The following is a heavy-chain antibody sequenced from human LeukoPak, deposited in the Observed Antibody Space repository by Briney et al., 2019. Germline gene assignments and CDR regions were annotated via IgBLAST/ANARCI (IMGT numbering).Heavy chain of an antibody. V-gene: IGHV4-59*08. J-gene: IGHJ6*02. CDR1: GGSISSYY. D-gene: IGHD3-10*01. Sequence: SETLSLTCTVSGGSISSYYWSWIRQPPGKGLEWIGYIYYSGSTNYNPSLKSRVTISVDTSKNQFSLKLSSVTAADTAVYYCARMGSGSYSDYYYYAMDVWGQGTTVTVSS. CDR3: ARMGSGSYSDYYYYAMDV. CDR2: IYYSGST.